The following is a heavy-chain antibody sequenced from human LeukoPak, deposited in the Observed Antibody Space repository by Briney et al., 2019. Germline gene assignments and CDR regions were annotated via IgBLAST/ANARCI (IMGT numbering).Heavy chain of an antibody. CDR3: ARKLWFGEPCCYFDY. Sequence: GGSLRLSCAASGFTFSSYSMNWVRQAPGKGLEWVSSISSSSSYIYYADSVKGRFTISRDNAKNSLYLQMNSLRAEDTAVYYCARKLWFGEPCCYFDYWGQGTLVTVSS. CDR1: GFTFSSYS. J-gene: IGHJ4*02. D-gene: IGHD3-10*01. CDR2: ISSSSSYI. V-gene: IGHV3-21*01.